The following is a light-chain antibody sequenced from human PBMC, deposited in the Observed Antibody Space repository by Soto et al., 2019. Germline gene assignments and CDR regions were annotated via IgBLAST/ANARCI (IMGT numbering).Light chain of an antibody. CDR3: QQYTNYPWT. V-gene: IGKV1-5*03. J-gene: IGKJ1*01. CDR2: EAS. CDR1: QNINNY. Sequence: DIQMTQSPYSLSASVGDRFTITCQASQNINNYLNWYQQKPGKAPRLLIYEASRLESGVPSRISGSGSGTEFTLTISSLQPDDFATYYCQQYTNYPWTLGQGSKVAIK.